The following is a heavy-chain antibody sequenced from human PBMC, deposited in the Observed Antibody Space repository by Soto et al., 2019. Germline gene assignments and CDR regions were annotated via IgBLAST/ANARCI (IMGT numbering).Heavy chain of an antibody. D-gene: IGHD3-9*01. V-gene: IGHV1-8*01. Sequence: ASVKVSCKASGYTFTSYDINWVRQATGQGLEWMGWMNPNSGNTGYAQKFQGRVTMTRNTSISTAYMELSSLRSEDTAVYYCAREYYDILTGYWGNMDVWGKGTTVNVSS. CDR1: GYTFTSYD. CDR3: AREYYDILTGYWGNMDV. CDR2: MNPNSGNT. J-gene: IGHJ6*03.